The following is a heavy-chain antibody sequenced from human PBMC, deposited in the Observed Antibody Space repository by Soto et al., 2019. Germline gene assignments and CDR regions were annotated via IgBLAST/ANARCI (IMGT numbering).Heavy chain of an antibody. CDR3: ARVYGDYEYYYYYYMDV. V-gene: IGHV3-66*01. D-gene: IGHD4-17*01. CDR1: GFTVSSNY. CDR2: IYSGGST. J-gene: IGHJ6*03. Sequence: GGSLRLSCAASGFTVSSNYMSWVRQAPGKGLEWVSVIYSGGSTYYADSVKGRFTISRDNSKNTLYLQMNSLRAEDTAVYYFARVYGDYEYYYYYYMDVWGKGTTVTVSS.